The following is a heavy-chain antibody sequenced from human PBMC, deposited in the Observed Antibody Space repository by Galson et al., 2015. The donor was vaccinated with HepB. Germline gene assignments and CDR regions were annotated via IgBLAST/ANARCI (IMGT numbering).Heavy chain of an antibody. CDR1: GYTFTTYG. CDR3: ASDYYDSSGYYYDSFDL. CDR2: IRAYNGRT. J-gene: IGHJ3*01. D-gene: IGHD3-22*01. Sequence: SGKVCGKASGYTFTTYGSTWVRQAHGQGLEGMGWIRAYNGRTYNAQRLQCRVTMNTVTSTSTAYLELRNLRSDDPAEHYSASDYYDSSGYYYDSFDLWGQGTMVTVSS. V-gene: IGHV1-18*01.